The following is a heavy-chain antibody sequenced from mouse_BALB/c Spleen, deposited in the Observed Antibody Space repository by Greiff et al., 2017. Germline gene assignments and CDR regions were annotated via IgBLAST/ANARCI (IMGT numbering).Heavy chain of an antibody. V-gene: IGHV5-6-5*01. Sequence: EVMLVESGGGLVKPGGSLKLSCAASGFTFSSYAMYWVRQTPEKRLEWVASISSGGSTYYPDSVKGRFTISRDNARNILYLQMSSLRSEDTAMYFCAREGTTATWFAYWGQGTLVTVSA. D-gene: IGHD1-2*01. CDR1: GFTFSSYA. CDR3: AREGTTATWFAY. CDR2: ISSGGST. J-gene: IGHJ3*01.